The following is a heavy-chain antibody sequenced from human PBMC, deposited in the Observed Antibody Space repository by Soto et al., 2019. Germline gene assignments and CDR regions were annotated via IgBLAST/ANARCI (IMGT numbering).Heavy chain of an antibody. CDR2: IKQDGSEK. V-gene: IGHV3-7*01. CDR3: ARNAPWTDAFDV. D-gene: IGHD5-12*01. Sequence: GGSLRLSCAASGFTFSSYWMSWVRQAPGKGLEWVANIKQDGSEKYYLEPVKGRFTISRDNAKNSLYLQMNSLRVEDTAVYYCARNAPWTDAFDVWGQGTMVTISS. J-gene: IGHJ3*01. CDR1: GFTFSSYW.